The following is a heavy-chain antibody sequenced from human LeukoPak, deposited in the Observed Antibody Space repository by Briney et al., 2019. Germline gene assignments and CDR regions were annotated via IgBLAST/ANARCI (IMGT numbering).Heavy chain of an antibody. CDR1: GFTFSSYS. CDR2: ISSSSSTI. D-gene: IGHD1-26*01. J-gene: IGHJ4*02. Sequence: GGSLRLSCAASGFTFSSYSMNWVRQAPGKGLEWVSYISSSSSTIYYADSVKGRFTISRDNAKNSLYLQMNSLRAEDTAVYYCAVSGSYPLMVFDYWGQGTLVTVSS. CDR3: AVSGSYPLMVFDY. V-gene: IGHV3-48*04.